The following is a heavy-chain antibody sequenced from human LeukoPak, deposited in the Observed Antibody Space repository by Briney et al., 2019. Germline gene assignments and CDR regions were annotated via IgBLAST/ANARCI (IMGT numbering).Heavy chain of an antibody. CDR2: ISGSGGST. CDR1: GFTFSSYG. CDR3: ARDKGWLQKISYYFDY. Sequence: PGGSLRLSCAASGFTFSSYGMHWVRQAPGKGLEWVSAISGSGGSTYYADSVKGRFTISRDNSKNTLYLQMNSLRAEDTAVYYCARDKGWLQKISYYFDYWGQGTLVTVSS. D-gene: IGHD5-24*01. V-gene: IGHV3-23*01. J-gene: IGHJ4*02.